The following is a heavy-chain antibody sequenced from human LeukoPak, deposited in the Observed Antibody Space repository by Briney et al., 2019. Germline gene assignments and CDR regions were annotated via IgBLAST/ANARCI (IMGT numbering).Heavy chain of an antibody. D-gene: IGHD1-7*01. J-gene: IGHJ6*02. CDR2: IKQDGSEK. Sequence: PGGSLRLSCAASGFTSSRSWMSWVRQAPGKGLERVANIKQDGSEKYLVDSVKGRFTISRDNAKNSLYLQRNSLRAEDTAVYYCARDKLHQAAIYYYYGMDVWGQGTTVTVSS. CDR3: ARDKLHQAAIYYYYGMDV. V-gene: IGHV3-7*05. CDR1: GFTSSRSW.